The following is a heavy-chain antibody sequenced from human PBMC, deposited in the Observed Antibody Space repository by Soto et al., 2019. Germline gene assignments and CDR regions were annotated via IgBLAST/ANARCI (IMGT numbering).Heavy chain of an antibody. CDR2: ISAYNGNT. D-gene: IGHD3-16*02. Sequence: ASVKVSCKASGYTFTSYGISWVRQAPGQGLEWMGWISAYNGNTNYAQKLQGRVTMTTDTSTSTAYMELRSLRSDDTAVYYCARDPGGLHLGELSSEETFDIWGQGTMVTVSS. V-gene: IGHV1-18*01. CDR3: ARDPGGLHLGELSSEETFDI. CDR1: GYTFTSYG. J-gene: IGHJ3*02.